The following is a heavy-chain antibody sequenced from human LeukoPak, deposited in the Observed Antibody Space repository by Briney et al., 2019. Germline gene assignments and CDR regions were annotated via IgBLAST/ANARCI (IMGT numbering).Heavy chain of an antibody. CDR1: GFPFSSYG. CDR2: IWYDGTNK. CDR3: AKDHGVSGSYRAFNY. V-gene: IGHV3-33*06. D-gene: IGHD3-16*02. J-gene: IGHJ4*02. Sequence: GGSLRLSCAASGFPFSSYGMHWVRQAPSKGLEWVALIWYDGTNKYYAGSVKGRFTISRDNSKNTLYLQMNSLRVEDTALYYCAKDHGVSGSYRAFNYWGQGTLVTVSS.